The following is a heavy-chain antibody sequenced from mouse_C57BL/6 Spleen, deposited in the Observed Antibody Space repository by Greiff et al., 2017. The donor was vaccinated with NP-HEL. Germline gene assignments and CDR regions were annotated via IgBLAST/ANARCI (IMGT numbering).Heavy chain of an antibody. V-gene: IGHV1-7*01. J-gene: IGHJ2*01. Sequence: QVQLQQSGAELAKPGASVKLSCKASGYTFTSYWMHWVKQRPGQGLEWIGYINPSSGYTKYNQKFKDKATLTADKSSSTAYMQLSSLTYEDSAVYYCASLYGSSYDYFDYWGQGTTLTVSS. CDR2: INPSSGYT. CDR3: ASLYGSSYDYFDY. D-gene: IGHD1-1*01. CDR1: GYTFTSYW.